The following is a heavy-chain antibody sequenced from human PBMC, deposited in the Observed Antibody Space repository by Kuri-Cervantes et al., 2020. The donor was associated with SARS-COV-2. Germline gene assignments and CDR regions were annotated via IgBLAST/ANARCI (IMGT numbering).Heavy chain of an antibody. CDR2: FDPEDGET. V-gene: IGHV1-24*01. J-gene: IGHJ6*02. Sequence: ASVKVSCKVSGYTLTELSMHWVRQAPGKGLEWMGGFDPEDGETIYAQKFQGRVTMTEDTSTDTAYMELSSLRSEDTAVYYCARRIAAAGYYYYYGMDVWGQGTTVTVSS. CDR3: ARRIAAAGYYYYYGMDV. D-gene: IGHD6-13*01. CDR1: GYTLTELS.